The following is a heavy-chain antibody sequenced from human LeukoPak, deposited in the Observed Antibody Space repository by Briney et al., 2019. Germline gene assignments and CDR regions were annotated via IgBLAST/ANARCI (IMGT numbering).Heavy chain of an antibody. CDR2: ISSSSSYI. Sequence: GGSLRLSCAASGFTFSSYSMNWVRQAPGKGLEWVSSISSSSSYIYYADSVKGRFTISRDNAKNSLYLQMNSLRAEDTAVYYCARSYASYDDHHYFDYWGQGTLVTVSS. J-gene: IGHJ4*02. V-gene: IGHV3-21*01. D-gene: IGHD3-16*01. CDR3: ARSYASYDDHHYFDY. CDR1: GFTFSSYS.